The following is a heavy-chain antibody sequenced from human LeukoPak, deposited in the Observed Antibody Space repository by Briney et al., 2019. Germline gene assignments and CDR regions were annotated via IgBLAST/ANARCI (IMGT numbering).Heavy chain of an antibody. Sequence: PSETLSLTCTVSGGSISSSSYYWGWIRQPPGKGLEWIGSIYTSGSTNYNPSLKSRVTISVDTSKNQFSLKLSSVTAADTAVYYCARDSGTTDVWGKGTTVTVSS. J-gene: IGHJ6*04. V-gene: IGHV4-39*07. CDR2: IYTSGST. D-gene: IGHD1-14*01. CDR3: ARDSGTTDV. CDR1: GGSISSSSYY.